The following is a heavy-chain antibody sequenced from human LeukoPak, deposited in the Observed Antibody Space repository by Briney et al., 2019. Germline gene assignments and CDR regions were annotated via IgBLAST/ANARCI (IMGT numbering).Heavy chain of an antibody. D-gene: IGHD1-26*01. CDR3: ARTGMGGNVWIDS. CDR2: MNPNSGDT. Sequence: GASVKVSFKASGYTFTNYDINWERQATGQGLEWTGWMNPNSGDTGYAEKFQGNVTMTRDTSTNTAYMELTSLTSDDTAIFYCARTGMGGNVWIDSWGQGTLVTVSS. J-gene: IGHJ5*01. CDR1: GYTFTNYD. V-gene: IGHV1-8*01.